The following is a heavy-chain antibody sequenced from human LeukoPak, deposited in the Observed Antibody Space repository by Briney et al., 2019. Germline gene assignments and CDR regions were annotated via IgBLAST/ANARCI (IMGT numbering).Heavy chain of an antibody. CDR3: ARTNYYYYMDV. CDR2: IYTSGST. J-gene: IGHJ6*03. Sequence: SETLSLTCTVSGGSISSYYWTWIRQPPGKGLEWIGHIYTSGSTNYNPSLKSRVTISIDMSKNQFSLKLRSVTAADTAVYYCARTNYYYYMDVWGKGTTVTVSS. V-gene: IGHV4-4*09. CDR1: GGSISSYY.